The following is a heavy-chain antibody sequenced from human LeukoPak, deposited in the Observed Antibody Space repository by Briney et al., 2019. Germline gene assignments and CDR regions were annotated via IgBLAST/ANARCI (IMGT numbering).Heavy chain of an antibody. V-gene: IGHV3-66*01. Sequence: GWSLRLSCAASGFTVSSNYMSWVRQAPGKGLEWVSVIYSGGSTYYADSVKGRFTISRDNSKNTLYLQMNSLRAEDTAVYYCARDAPYDYVWGSYHMGFDYWGQGTLVTVSS. J-gene: IGHJ4*02. D-gene: IGHD3-16*02. CDR2: IYSGGST. CDR3: ARDAPYDYVWGSYHMGFDY. CDR1: GFTVSSNY.